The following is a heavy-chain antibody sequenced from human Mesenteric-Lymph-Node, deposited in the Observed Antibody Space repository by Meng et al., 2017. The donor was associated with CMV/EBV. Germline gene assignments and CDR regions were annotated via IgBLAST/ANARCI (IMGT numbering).Heavy chain of an antibody. CDR3: ARLPGYCTNGVCWDYDYYYDMDV. Sequence: SETLSLTCIVSGGSISSSGYYWGWIRQPPGKGLEWIGGIYYSGSTYYNPSLKSRVTTSGDTSKNQFSLNLRSVTAADTAVYYCARLPGYCTNGVCWDYDYYYDMDVWGQGTTVTVS. CDR1: GGSISSSGYY. J-gene: IGHJ6*02. D-gene: IGHD2-8*01. CDR2: IYYSGST. V-gene: IGHV4-39*01.